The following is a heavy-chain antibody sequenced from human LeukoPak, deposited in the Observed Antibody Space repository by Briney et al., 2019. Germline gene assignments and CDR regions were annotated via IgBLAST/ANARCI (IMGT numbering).Heavy chain of an antibody. Sequence: ASVKVSCKASGYTFTSYGISWVRQAPGQGLEWMGWISAYNGNTNYAQKLQSRVTMTTDTSTSTAYMELRSLRSDDTAVYYCARGPKYSSGWLDWYFDLWGRGTLVTVSS. D-gene: IGHD6-19*01. CDR1: GYTFTSYG. CDR3: ARGPKYSSGWLDWYFDL. CDR2: ISAYNGNT. J-gene: IGHJ2*01. V-gene: IGHV1-18*01.